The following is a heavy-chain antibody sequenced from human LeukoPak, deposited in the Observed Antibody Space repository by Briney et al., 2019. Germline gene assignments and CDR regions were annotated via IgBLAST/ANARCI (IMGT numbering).Heavy chain of an antibody. CDR1: GFTFSSYG. Sequence: PGGSLRLSCAASGFTFSSYGMSWVRQAPGKGLEWVSGISGSGGSTYYADSVKGRFTISRDNSKNTLYLQMNSLRAEDTAVYYCAKAVSCSSTSCYRSYGMDVWGQGITVTVSS. CDR2: ISGSGGST. J-gene: IGHJ6*02. V-gene: IGHV3-23*01. CDR3: AKAVSCSSTSCYRSYGMDV. D-gene: IGHD2-2*02.